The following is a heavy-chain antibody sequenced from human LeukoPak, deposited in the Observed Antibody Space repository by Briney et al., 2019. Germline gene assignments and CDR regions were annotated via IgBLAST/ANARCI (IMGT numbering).Heavy chain of an antibody. J-gene: IGHJ4*02. CDR1: GFTFGSYG. V-gene: IGHV3-30*02. CDR3: ASRYYYGSGFDY. D-gene: IGHD3-10*01. CDR2: IRYDGSNK. Sequence: GGSLRLSCAASGFTFGSYGMHWVRQAPGKGLEWVAFIRYDGSNKYYADSVKGRFTISRDNSKNTLYLQMNSLRAEDTAVYYCASRYYYGSGFDYWGQGTLVTVSS.